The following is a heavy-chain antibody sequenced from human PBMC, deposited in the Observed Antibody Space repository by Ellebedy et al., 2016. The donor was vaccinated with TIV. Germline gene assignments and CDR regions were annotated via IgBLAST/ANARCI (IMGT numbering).Heavy chain of an antibody. CDR1: GYTFTNYY. CDR2: INPDDSST. CDR3: ARDGTAGSTLDY. J-gene: IGHJ4*02. D-gene: IGHD3-10*01. Sequence: AASVKVSCKASGYTFTNYYTHWVRQPAGQGLEWMGIINPDDSSTNYAQKFQGRVTMTKDTSTSTVYMEVSSLRSEDTAVYYCARDGTAGSTLDYWGQGTLVTVSS. V-gene: IGHV1-46*01.